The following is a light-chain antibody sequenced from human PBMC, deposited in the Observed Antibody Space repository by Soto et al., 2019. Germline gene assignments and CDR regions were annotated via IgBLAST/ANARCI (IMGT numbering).Light chain of an antibody. Sequence: IQLTQSPSSLSASVGDRVTITCRAGQDISSALAWYQQKPGKAPKLLLYDASSFDAGVPSRFSGSGSGTDFTLSITSLRPEDFATYYCQQFNDFPLTFGGGTKVQIK. CDR1: QDISSA. V-gene: IGKV1D-13*01. J-gene: IGKJ4*01. CDR2: DAS. CDR3: QQFNDFPLT.